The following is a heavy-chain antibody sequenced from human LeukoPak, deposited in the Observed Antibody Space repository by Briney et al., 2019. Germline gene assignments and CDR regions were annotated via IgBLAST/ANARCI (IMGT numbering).Heavy chain of an antibody. CDR3: ARRATTERGHSYGLDY. CDR2: ISSSSIYR. CDR1: GFTFSSYY. J-gene: IGHJ4*02. V-gene: IGHV3-21*01. Sequence: PGGSLRLSCAASGFTFSSYYMTWVRQAPGKGLEWVSSISSSSIYRYSADSVKGRFTISRDNAKNSLYLQMNSLRAEDTAIYYCARRATTERGHSYGLDYWGQGTLVTVSS. D-gene: IGHD5-18*01.